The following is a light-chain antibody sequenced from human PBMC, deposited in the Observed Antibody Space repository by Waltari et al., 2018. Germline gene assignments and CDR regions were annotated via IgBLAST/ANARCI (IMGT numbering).Light chain of an antibody. CDR3: QSYDSSLSGGV. V-gene: IGLV1-40*01. Sequence: QSVLTQPPSVSGAPGQRVTISCTGSSSNIGAGYDVHWYQQLPGTAPKLLIYGNGNRPSVFPDRFSGSKSGTSASLAITGLQAEDEADYYGQSYDSSLSGGVFGGGTKLTVL. CDR1: SSNIGAGYD. CDR2: GNG. J-gene: IGLJ2*01.